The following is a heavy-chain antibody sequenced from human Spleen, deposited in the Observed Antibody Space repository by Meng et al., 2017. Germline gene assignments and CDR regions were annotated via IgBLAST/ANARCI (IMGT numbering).Heavy chain of an antibody. CDR2: IHPNSGDT. CDR3: ARDEDISAAGKLFGDY. V-gene: IGHV1-2*06. Sequence: QVAPGQVVAAVKKPGAAVKISYKASDYNVTGYYIHWVRQAPGQGLEWMGRIHPNSGDTSYAQKFQGRVTMTRDTSISTAYMELSRLRSDDTAVYYCARDEDISAAGKLFGDYWGQGTLVTVSS. J-gene: IGHJ4*02. CDR1: DYNVTGYY. D-gene: IGHD6-13*01.